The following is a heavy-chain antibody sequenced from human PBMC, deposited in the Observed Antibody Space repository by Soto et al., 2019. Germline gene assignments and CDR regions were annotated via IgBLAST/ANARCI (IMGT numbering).Heavy chain of an antibody. D-gene: IGHD3-10*01. Sequence: SVKVSCKASGYTFTGYYIHWVRQAPGQGLEWMGWINPNSGGTNYAQKFQGWVTMTRDTSISTAYMELSRLRSDDTAVYYCARVYGSGMMEGQDWFDPWGQGTLVTVSS. CDR1: GYTFTGYY. CDR2: INPNSGGT. J-gene: IGHJ5*02. V-gene: IGHV1-2*04. CDR3: ARVYGSGMMEGQDWFDP.